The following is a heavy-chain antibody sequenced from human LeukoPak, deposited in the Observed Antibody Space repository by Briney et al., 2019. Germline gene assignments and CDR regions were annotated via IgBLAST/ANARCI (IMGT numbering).Heavy chain of an antibody. Sequence: PSETLSLTCTASGGSISSSSYYWGWIRQPPGKGLEWIGSIYYSGSTYYDPSLKSRVTISVDTSKNQFSLKLSSVTAADTAVYYCARGVVVAAKDAFDIWGQGTMVTVSS. CDR1: GGSISSSSYY. CDR2: IYYSGST. J-gene: IGHJ3*02. CDR3: ARGVVVAAKDAFDI. D-gene: IGHD2-15*01. V-gene: IGHV4-39*01.